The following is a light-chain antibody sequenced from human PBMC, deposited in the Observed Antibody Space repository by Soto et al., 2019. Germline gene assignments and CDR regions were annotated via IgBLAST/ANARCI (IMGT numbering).Light chain of an antibody. V-gene: IGKV1-27*01. J-gene: IGKJ3*01. CDR1: RDIANY. Sequence: GDRVTITCRASRDIANYLAWYQQKPGKVPQLLIYGASTLQSGVPSRFSGSGSGTDFTLTISSLQPEDVATYYCQKSNSSPFPFGPGTKVNIK. CDR2: GAS. CDR3: QKSNSSPFP.